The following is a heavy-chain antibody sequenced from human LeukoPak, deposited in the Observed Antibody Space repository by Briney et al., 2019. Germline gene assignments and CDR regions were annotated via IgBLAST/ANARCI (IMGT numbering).Heavy chain of an antibody. CDR1: GFTFSSYG. Sequence: PGGSLRLSCAASGFTFSSYGMHWVRQAPGKGLEWVAFIRYDGSNKYYADSVKGRFTISRDNSKNTLYLQMNSLRAEDTAVYYCAKYREVITNYYYYYMDVWGKGTTVTVSS. V-gene: IGHV3-30*02. J-gene: IGHJ6*03. D-gene: IGHD3-10*01. CDR3: AKYREVITNYYYYYMDV. CDR2: IRYDGSNK.